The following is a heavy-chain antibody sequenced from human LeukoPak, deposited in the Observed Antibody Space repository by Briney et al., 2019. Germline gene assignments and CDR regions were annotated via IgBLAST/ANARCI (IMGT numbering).Heavy chain of an antibody. Sequence: GGSLRLSCAASGFTFNRYNMNWVRRAPGKGLEWVSSISTSSSYIYCADSVRGRFTISRDNAKNSLYLQMSSLRAEDTAVYSCARGADGVSSNSRGWFDPWGQGTLVTVSS. CDR2: ISTSSSYI. CDR3: ARGADGVSSNSRGWFDP. V-gene: IGHV3-21*01. CDR1: GFTFNRYN. D-gene: IGHD2-15*01. J-gene: IGHJ5*02.